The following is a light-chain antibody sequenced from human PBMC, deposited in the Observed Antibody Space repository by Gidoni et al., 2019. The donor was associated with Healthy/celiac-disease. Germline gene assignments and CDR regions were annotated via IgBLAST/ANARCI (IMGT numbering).Light chain of an antibody. V-gene: IGKV1-5*01. J-gene: IGKJ1*01. CDR1: QSISSW. Sequence: DIQMTQSPSTLSASVGDRVTITCRASQSISSWLAWYQQKPGKAPKVLISDASSLESGVPSRFSGSGSGTEFTLTISSLQPDDFATYYCQQYNSYSPSFGQGTKVEIK. CDR3: QQYNSYSPS. CDR2: DAS.